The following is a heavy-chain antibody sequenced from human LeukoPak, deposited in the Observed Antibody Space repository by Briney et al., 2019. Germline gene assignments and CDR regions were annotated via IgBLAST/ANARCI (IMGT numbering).Heavy chain of an antibody. CDR2: INPNSGDT. V-gene: IGHV1-2*06. D-gene: IGHD3-10*01. Sequence: SVKVSCKASGYTFTGYHMHWVRQAPGQGLEWMGRINPNSGDTNYAQKFQGRVAMTRDTSISTAFMELTRLRSDDTAVYYCARAGGVALVRATIKKYYLDYWGQGTLVTVSS. J-gene: IGHJ4*02. CDR1: GYTFTGYH. CDR3: ARAGGVALVRATIKKYYLDY.